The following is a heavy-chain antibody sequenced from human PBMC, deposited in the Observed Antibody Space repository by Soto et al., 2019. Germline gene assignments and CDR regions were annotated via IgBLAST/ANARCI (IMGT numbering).Heavy chain of an antibody. CDR1: GFTFTDYG. CDR3: AKDKYYHDSSGYYVFDY. J-gene: IGHJ4*02. V-gene: IGHV3-30*18. D-gene: IGHD3-22*01. Sequence: QVHLVESGGGVVQPGRSLRLSCADSGFTFTDYGMHWVRQAPGKGLEWVAVISYDGSNKNYADSVKGRFTISSDNSKNTLYLQMNSLRAEDTAVYYCAKDKYYHDSSGYYVFDYWGQGTLVTVSS. CDR2: ISYDGSNK.